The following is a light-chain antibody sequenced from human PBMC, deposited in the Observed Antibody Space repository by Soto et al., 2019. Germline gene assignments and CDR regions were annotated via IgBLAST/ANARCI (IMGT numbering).Light chain of an antibody. CDR1: SSDIGGYDY. CDR3: TSYASGSSHVV. CDR2: DVN. V-gene: IGLV2-14*01. J-gene: IGLJ2*01. Sequence: QSVLTQPASVSGSPGQSITLSCTGTSSDIGGYDYVSWYQRHPGKAPKLIIYDVNNRPSGVSNRFSGPKSGNTASLTISGLQAEDEADYYCTSYASGSSHVVFGGGTKVTVL.